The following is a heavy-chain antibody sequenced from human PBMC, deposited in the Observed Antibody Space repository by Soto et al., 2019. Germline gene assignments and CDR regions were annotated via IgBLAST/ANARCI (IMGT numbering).Heavy chain of an antibody. V-gene: IGHV3-21*01. CDR3: ASLGGSTRSRSFCAFEI. Sequence: PGGSLRLSCAASGFTFSSYSMNWVRQAPGKGLEWVSSISSSSSYIYYADSVKGRFTISRDNAKNSLYLQMNSMRAEDTAVYYSASLGGSTRSRSFCAFEIWGQGTMVTVS. D-gene: IGHD3-10*01. CDR1: GFTFSSYS. J-gene: IGHJ3*02. CDR2: ISSSSSYI.